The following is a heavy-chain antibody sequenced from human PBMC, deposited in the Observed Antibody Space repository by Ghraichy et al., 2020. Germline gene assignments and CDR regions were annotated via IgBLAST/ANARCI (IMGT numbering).Heavy chain of an antibody. Sequence: SETLSLTCTVSGGSISSYYWSWIRQPPGKGLEWIGYIYYSGSTNYNPSLKSRVTISVDTSKNQFSLKLSSVTAADTAVYYCERVSSAYYYGSGSNDAFDIWGQGTMVTVSS. J-gene: IGHJ3*02. CDR2: IYYSGST. CDR3: ERVSSAYYYGSGSNDAFDI. V-gene: IGHV4-59*01. CDR1: GGSISSYY. D-gene: IGHD3-10*01.